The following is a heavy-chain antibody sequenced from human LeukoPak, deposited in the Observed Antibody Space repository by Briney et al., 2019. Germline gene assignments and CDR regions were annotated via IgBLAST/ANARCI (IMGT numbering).Heavy chain of an antibody. CDR2: IYYSGST. D-gene: IGHD5-12*01. Sequence: PETLSLTCTVSGGSISSYYWSWIRQPPGKGLEWIGYIYYSGSTNYNPSLKSRVTISVDTSKNQFSLKLSSVTAADTAVYYCARGRYSGSGRYNYYGRDVGGKGTTVTVSS. J-gene: IGHJ6*04. V-gene: IGHV4-59*01. CDR1: GGSISSYY. CDR3: ARGRYSGSGRYNYYGRDV.